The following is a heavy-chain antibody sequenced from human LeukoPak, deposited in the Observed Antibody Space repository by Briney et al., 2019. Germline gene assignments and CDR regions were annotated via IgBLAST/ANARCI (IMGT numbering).Heavy chain of an antibody. CDR2: IIPIFGAA. V-gene: IGHV1-69*13. CDR1: GGTFSSYA. J-gene: IGHJ6*03. Sequence: RASVKVSCKASGGTFSSYAISWVRQAPGQGLEWVGGIIPIFGAANYAQKFQGRVTITADESTSTAYMELSSLRSEDTAVYYYARGSDLPYYMDDWGKGTTVTVSS. CDR3: ARGSDLPYYMDD.